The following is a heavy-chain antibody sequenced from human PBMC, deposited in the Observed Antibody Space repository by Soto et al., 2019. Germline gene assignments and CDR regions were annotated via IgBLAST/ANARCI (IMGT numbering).Heavy chain of an antibody. CDR1: GGTFSSYA. Sequence: QVQLVQSGAEVKKPGSSVKVSCKASGGTFSSYAISWVRQAPGQGLEWMGGIIPIFGTSNYAQKFKGRVTITADESTSTAYMELTSLRSEDTAVYYCARSFDYHDAFDIWGQGTMVTVSS. V-gene: IGHV1-69*01. J-gene: IGHJ3*02. D-gene: IGHD3-10*01. CDR3: ARSFDYHDAFDI. CDR2: IIPIFGTS.